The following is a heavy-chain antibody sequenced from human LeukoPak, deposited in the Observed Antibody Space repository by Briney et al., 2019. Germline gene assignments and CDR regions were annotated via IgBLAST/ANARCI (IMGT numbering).Heavy chain of an antibody. CDR3: ARESPYSSSWYPGFDP. V-gene: IGHV1-2*02. CDR1: GYTFTGYY. CDR2: INPNSGGT. D-gene: IGHD6-13*01. Sequence: ASVKVSCKASGYTFTGYYMHWVRQAPGQGLEWMGWINPNSGGTNYAQKFQGRVTMTRDTAISTAYMELSRLRSDDTAVYYCARESPYSSSWYPGFDPWGQGTLVTVSS. J-gene: IGHJ5*02.